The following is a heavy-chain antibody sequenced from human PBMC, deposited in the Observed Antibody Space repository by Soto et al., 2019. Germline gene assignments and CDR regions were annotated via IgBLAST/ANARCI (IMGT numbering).Heavy chain of an antibody. CDR1: GFTFSSYA. V-gene: IGHV3-30-3*01. CDR2: ISNDAGNK. D-gene: IGHD4-17*01. CDR3: ARPTVTIHSRYLDS. Sequence: QVQLVESGGGVVQPGTSLRLTCAASGFTFSSYAMHWVRQAPGKGLEWVAVISNDAGNKYYAYSLKGRFTISRDNSQNTQYQQMNSLTTEDTAVYYCARPTVTIHSRYLDSWGRGTLVTVSS. J-gene: IGHJ4*02.